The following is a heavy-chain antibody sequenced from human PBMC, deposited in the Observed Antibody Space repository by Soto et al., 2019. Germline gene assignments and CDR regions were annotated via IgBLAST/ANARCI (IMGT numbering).Heavy chain of an antibody. D-gene: IGHD3-22*01. J-gene: IGHJ4*02. CDR3: ARDRGYYYDSSGYYPDY. CDR1: GFTFSSYA. Sequence: VGSLRLSCAASGFTFSSYAMHWVRQAPGKGLEWVVVISYDGSNKYYADSVKGRFTISRDNSKNTLYLQMNSLRAEDTAVYYCARDRGYYYDSSGYYPDYWGQGTLVTVSS. V-gene: IGHV3-30-3*01. CDR2: ISYDGSNK.